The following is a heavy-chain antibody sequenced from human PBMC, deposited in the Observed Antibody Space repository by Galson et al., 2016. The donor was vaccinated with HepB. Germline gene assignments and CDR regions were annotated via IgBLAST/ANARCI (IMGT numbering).Heavy chain of an antibody. Sequence: SLRLSCAASGFTFSSYAMSWVRRAPGQGLEWVSAISGSGGTTYYADSVKGRFTISRDNSKNTLYVQMNSLRAEDMAVYFCAKSGKHLWSIDYWGQGALVTVSS. J-gene: IGHJ4*02. CDR1: GFTFSSYA. CDR3: AKSGKHLWSIDY. CDR2: ISGSGGTT. V-gene: IGHV3-23*01. D-gene: IGHD5-18*01.